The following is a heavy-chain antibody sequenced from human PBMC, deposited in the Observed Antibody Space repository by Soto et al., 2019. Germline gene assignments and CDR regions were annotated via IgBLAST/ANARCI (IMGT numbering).Heavy chain of an antibody. CDR2: IGTAGDT. Sequence: GGSLRLSCAASGFTFSSYDMHWLRQATGKGLEWVSAIGTAGDTYYPGSVRGRFTISRENAKNSLYLQMNSLRAGDTAVYYCAREAHYCSSTSCYGLFDYWGQGALVTVSS. CDR1: GFTFSSYD. CDR3: AREAHYCSSTSCYGLFDY. D-gene: IGHD2-2*01. V-gene: IGHV3-13*04. J-gene: IGHJ4*02.